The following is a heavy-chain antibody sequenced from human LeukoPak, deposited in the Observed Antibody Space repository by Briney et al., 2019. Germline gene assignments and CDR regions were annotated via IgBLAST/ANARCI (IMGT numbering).Heavy chain of an antibody. CDR2: IYYSGST. V-gene: IGHV4-59*08. CDR1: GGSISSYY. CDR3: ASFPSYYYGSGSPHDY. J-gene: IGHJ4*02. Sequence: SETLSLTCTVSGGSISSYYWSWIRQPSGKGLGWIGYIYYSGSTNYNPSLKSRVTISVDTSKNQFSLKLSSVTAADTAVYYCASFPSYYYGSGSPHDYWGQGTLVTVSS. D-gene: IGHD3-10*01.